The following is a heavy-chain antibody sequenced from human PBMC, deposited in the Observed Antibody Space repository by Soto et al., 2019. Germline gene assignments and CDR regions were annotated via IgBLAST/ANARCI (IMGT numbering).Heavy chain of an antibody. J-gene: IGHJ3*02. CDR3: ARRAFGSSHTFDI. D-gene: IGHD6-6*01. CDR2: ISDNGDLT. CDR1: GFAFSSHP. Sequence: GSLRIPCAASGFAFSSHPMSWVRQAPEEGLEGGSGISDNGDLTYNADSVKGRFTISRDNSKNTLYLQMNSLRAEDTAVYYCARRAFGSSHTFDIWGQGTVVTVSS. V-gene: IGHV3-23*01.